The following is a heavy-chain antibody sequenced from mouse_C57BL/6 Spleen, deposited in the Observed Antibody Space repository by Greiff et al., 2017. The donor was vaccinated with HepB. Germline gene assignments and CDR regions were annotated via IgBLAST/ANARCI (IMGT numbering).Heavy chain of an antibody. D-gene: IGHD2-2*01. CDR2: ISYDGSN. CDR1: GYSITSGYY. V-gene: IGHV3-6*01. J-gene: IGHJ4*01. CDR3: ARAGGYKYYAMDY. Sequence: DVKLQESGPGLVKPSQSLSLTCSVTGYSITSGYYWNWIRQFPGNKLEWMGYISYDGSNNYNPSLKNRISITRDTSKNQFFLKLNSVTTEDTATYYCARAGGYKYYAMDYWGQGTSVTVSS.